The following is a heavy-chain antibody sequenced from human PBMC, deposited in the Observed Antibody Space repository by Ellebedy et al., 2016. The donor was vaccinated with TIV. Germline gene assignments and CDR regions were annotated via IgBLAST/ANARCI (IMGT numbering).Heavy chain of an antibody. V-gene: IGHV3-7*01. Sequence: PGGSLRLSCAASGFTFRSYWMSWVRQAPGKGLEWVANIYQDGSEKYYVDSVKGRFTISRDNAKNSLYLQMNSLRVEGTAVFYCARRGSYGDYAVQINNWFDRWGQGTLVTVYS. CDR1: GFTFRSYW. CDR2: IYQDGSEK. CDR3: ARRGSYGDYAVQINNWFDR. J-gene: IGHJ5*02. D-gene: IGHD3-16*01.